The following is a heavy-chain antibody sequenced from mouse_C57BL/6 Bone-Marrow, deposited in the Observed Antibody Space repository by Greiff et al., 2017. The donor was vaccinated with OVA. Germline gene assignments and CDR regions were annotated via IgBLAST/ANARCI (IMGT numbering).Heavy chain of an antibody. J-gene: IGHJ3*01. Sequence: VQLQQSGPELVKPGASVKISCKASGYAFSSSWMNWVKQRPGKGLEWIGRIYPGDGDTNYNGKFKGKATLTADKSSSTAYMQLSSLTSDDSAVYFCAHYYGSSYGAYWGQGTLVTVSA. CDR1: GYAFSSSW. CDR3: AHYYGSSYGAY. D-gene: IGHD1-1*01. V-gene: IGHV1-82*01. CDR2: IYPGDGDT.